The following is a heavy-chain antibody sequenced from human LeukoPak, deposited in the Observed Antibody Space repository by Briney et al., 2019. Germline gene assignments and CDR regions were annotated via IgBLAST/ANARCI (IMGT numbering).Heavy chain of an antibody. Sequence: PSQTLSLTCTVSGGSISSGGYYWSWIRQPPGKGLEWIGYIYHSGSTYYNPSLKSRVTISVDTSKNQFSLKLSSVTAADTAVYYCARTRMVRGYYYGMDVWGQGTTVTVSS. CDR3: ARTRMVRGYYYGMDV. J-gene: IGHJ6*02. CDR2: IYHSGST. CDR1: GGSISSGGYY. V-gene: IGHV4-30-2*02. D-gene: IGHD3-10*01.